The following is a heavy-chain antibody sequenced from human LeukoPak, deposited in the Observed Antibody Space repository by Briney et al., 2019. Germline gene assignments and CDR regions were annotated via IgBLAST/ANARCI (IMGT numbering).Heavy chain of an antibody. CDR1: GASISSGSYY. Sequence: PSQTLSLTCTVSGASISSGSYYWSWIRQPAGKGLEWIGRIYTSGSTNYNPSLKSRVTISVDTSKNQFSLKLSSVTAADTAVYYCARDWYGSGSFDYWGQGTLVTVSS. V-gene: IGHV4-61*02. CDR3: ARDWYGSGSFDY. D-gene: IGHD3-10*01. CDR2: IYTSGST. J-gene: IGHJ4*02.